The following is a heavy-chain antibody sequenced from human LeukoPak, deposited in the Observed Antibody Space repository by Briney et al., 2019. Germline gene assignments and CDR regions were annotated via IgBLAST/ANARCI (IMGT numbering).Heavy chain of an antibody. CDR1: GGSISSYS. V-gene: IGHV4-59*08. CDR3: ARWDDSAWAFGN. J-gene: IGHJ4*02. CDR2: ISHSGTT. D-gene: IGHD6-19*01. Sequence: QPSETLSLTCIVSGGSISSYSWNWIRQSPGKGLEWVGYISHSGTTSYNPSLKSRVTISVDTSKNQLSLKLTSVTAADTAVYYCARWDDSAWAFGNWGPGTLVTVSS.